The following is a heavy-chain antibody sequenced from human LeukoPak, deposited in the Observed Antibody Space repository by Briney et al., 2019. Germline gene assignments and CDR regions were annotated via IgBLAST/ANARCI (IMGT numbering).Heavy chain of an antibody. D-gene: IGHD6-6*01. V-gene: IGHV1-2*02. J-gene: IGHJ4*02. CDR3: ARLGTGCSLSY. CDR2: IHPHSGGT. CDR1: AYTFTDYY. Sequence: ASVKVSCKASAYTFTDYYMRWVRQAPGQGLEWMGWIHPHSGGTAYGKTFQGRVTMTRDTSISTAYMELNSLGSDDAAVYYCARLGTGCSLSYWGQGTLVTVSS.